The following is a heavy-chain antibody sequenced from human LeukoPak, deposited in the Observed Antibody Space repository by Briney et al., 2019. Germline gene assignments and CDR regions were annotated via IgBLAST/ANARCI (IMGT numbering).Heavy chain of an antibody. V-gene: IGHV3-48*03. CDR2: ISSSGSTI. D-gene: IGHD6-13*01. J-gene: IGHJ3*02. Sequence: PGGSLRLSCAASGFTFSSYEMNWVRQAPGKGLEWVSYISSSGSTIYYADSVKGRFTISRDNSKNTLYLQMNSLRAEDTAVYYCARDRIAAAGTVDAFDIWGQGTMVTVSS. CDR3: ARDRIAAAGTVDAFDI. CDR1: GFTFSSYE.